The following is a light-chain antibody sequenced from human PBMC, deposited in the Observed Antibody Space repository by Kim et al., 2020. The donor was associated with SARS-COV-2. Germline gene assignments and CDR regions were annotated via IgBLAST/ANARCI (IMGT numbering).Light chain of an antibody. CDR2: AAS. CDR1: KGISNY. Sequence: ESGGDRVTITCRASKGISNYLAWYQQKPGKAPKLLIYAASALQSGVPSRVSGSGSGTDLTLTINSLQPEDVATYYCQKCSGAPWTFGQGTKVEIK. V-gene: IGKV1-27*01. CDR3: QKCSGAPWT. J-gene: IGKJ1*01.